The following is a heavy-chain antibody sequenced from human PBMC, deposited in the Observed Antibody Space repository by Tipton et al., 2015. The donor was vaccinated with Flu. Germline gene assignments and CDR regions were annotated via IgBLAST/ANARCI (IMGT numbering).Heavy chain of an antibody. CDR1: GGSLRSDSDY. CDR3: SRSTYYYGSGTSDY. J-gene: IGHJ4*02. V-gene: IGHV4-39*01. D-gene: IGHD3-10*01. Sequence: TLSLTCTVSGGSLRSDSDYWGWIRQRPGKGLEWIGNLYYTGTTHYNPSLKGRVTISPDTSRNQFSLRLSSVTAADTAVYYCSRSTYYYGSGTSDYWGQGTLVTVSS. CDR2: LYYTGTT.